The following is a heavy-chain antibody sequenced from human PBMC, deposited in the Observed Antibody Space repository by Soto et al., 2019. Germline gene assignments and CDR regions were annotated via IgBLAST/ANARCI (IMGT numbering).Heavy chain of an antibody. CDR3: AKNFSPRVNYYYYYMDV. CDR2: ISWNSGSI. CDR1: GFTFDDYA. V-gene: IGHV3-9*01. D-gene: IGHD3-10*01. J-gene: IGHJ6*03. Sequence: GGSLRLSCAASGFTFDDYAMHWVRQAPGKGLEWVSGISWNSGSIGYADSVKGRFTIFRDNAKNSLYLQMNILRAEDTALYYCAKNFSPRVNYYYYYMDVWGKGTTVTVSS.